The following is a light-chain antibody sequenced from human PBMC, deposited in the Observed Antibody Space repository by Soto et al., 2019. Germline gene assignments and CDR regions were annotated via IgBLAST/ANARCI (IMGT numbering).Light chain of an antibody. CDR2: DVT. V-gene: IGLV2-14*01. Sequence: QSALTQPASVSGSPGQSITISCTGTSSDVGGYNYVCWYQQHPGEAPKLIIYDVTSRPSGVSDRFSGSKSGNTASLSISGLQAEDEADYYCSSYTSSSTVVFGGGTKLTVL. J-gene: IGLJ2*01. CDR1: SSDVGGYNY. CDR3: SSYTSSSTVV.